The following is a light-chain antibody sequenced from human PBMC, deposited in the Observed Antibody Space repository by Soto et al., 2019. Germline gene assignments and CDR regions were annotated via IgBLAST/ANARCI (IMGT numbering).Light chain of an antibody. J-gene: IGLJ2*01. CDR2: DVS. V-gene: IGLV2-14*03. CDR1: SSDVGAYNY. Sequence: QSALTQPASVSGSPGQSIAISCTGTSSDVGAYNYVSWYQQHPGKAPKLMVYDVSNRPSGVSDRFSGSKSGNTASLTVSVLQPDDEADDYCSSYTTSSTPVFGGGTKLTGL. CDR3: SSYTTSSTPV.